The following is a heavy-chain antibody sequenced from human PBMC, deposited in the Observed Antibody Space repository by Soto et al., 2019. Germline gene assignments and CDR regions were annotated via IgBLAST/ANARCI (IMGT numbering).Heavy chain of an antibody. Sequence: QVQLVESGGGVVQPGGSLRLSCEGSGFPFRSYGIQWVRQAPGKGLEWLGLIWNDGSHAYYADSVKGRFTISRDNSKNTVFLQVSNLRAEDTAVHFCARDQTDSGGYSDSWGQGTLVTVSS. CDR3: ARDQTDSGGYSDS. CDR2: IWNDGSHA. CDR1: GFPFRSYG. D-gene: IGHD2-15*01. J-gene: IGHJ4*02. V-gene: IGHV3-33*01.